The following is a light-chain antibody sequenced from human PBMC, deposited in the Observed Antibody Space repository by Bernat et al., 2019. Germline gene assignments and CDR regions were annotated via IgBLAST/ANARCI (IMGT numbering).Light chain of an antibody. V-gene: IGKV4-1*01. CDR1: QSVIYSSNNKNY. CDR3: QQYYRTPRT. J-gene: IGKJ1*01. Sequence: DIVMTQSPDSLAVSLGGRATINCKSSQSVIYSSNNKNYLAWYQQKTGQPPKLLIYWASTRESGVPDRFSGSGSGTDFTLTISSLQAEDVAVYYCQQYYRTPRTFGQGTKVEIK. CDR2: WAS.